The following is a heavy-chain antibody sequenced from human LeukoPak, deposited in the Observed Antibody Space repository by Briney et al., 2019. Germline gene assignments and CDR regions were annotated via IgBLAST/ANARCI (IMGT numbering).Heavy chain of an antibody. V-gene: IGHV1-2*02. D-gene: IGHD5-18*01. J-gene: IGHJ4*02. CDR2: LDPNSGGT. CDR1: GNTFSGHY. Sequence: ASVKVSCKASGNTFSGHYMHWVRQAPGQGLEWMGWLDPNSGGTNYAQKFQGRVSMTRDTSIGTDYMELSRLRSDDTAVYYCARTAGYSYFAFWGQGTLVTVSS. CDR3: ARTAGYSYFAF.